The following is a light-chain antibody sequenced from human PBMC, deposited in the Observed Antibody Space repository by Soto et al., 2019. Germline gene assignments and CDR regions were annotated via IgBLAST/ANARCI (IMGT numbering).Light chain of an antibody. J-gene: IGLJ3*02. CDR1: SGHSSYI. Sequence: QSVLTQSSSASASLGSSVKFTCTLSSGHSSYIIAWHQQQPGKAPRYLMKLEGSGSYNKGSGVPDRFSGSSSGADRYLTISNLHSEDDADYYCETWDSNIWVFGGGTKLTVL. CDR3: ETWDSNIWV. CDR2: LEGSGSY. V-gene: IGLV4-60*03.